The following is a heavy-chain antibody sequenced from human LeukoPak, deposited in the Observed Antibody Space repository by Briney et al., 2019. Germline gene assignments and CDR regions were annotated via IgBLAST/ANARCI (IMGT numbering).Heavy chain of an antibody. CDR2: IRSKAYGGTT. CDR3: TRGGATGYYFDY. Sequence: GGSLRLSCTASGFTFGDYAMSWVRQTPGKGLEWVGFIRSKAYGGTTEYAASVKGRFTISRDDSKSIAYLQMNSLKTEDTAVYYCTRGGATGYYFDYWGQGTLVTVSS. J-gene: IGHJ4*02. CDR1: GFTFGDYA. D-gene: IGHD1-26*01. V-gene: IGHV3-49*04.